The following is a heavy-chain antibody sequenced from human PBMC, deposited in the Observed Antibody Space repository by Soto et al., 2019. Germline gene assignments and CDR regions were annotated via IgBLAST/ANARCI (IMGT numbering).Heavy chain of an antibody. CDR1: GFAINRTVYY. D-gene: IGHD6-13*01. CDR3: ARHGAYSTSVYYYYGMDV. V-gene: IGHV4-39*01. J-gene: IGHJ6*02. Sequence: ETLSLTCTFSGFAINRTVYYWGWIRQPPGKGLEWIGSSNYGGPTYYSPSLQSRVTISLDTAKNHFSLNLRSVTAADTAVYYCARHGAYSTSVYYYYGMDVWGQGTTVTVSS. CDR2: SNYGGPT.